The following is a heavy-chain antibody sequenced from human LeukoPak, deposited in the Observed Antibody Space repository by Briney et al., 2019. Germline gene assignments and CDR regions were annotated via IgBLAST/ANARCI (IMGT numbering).Heavy chain of an antibody. CDR1: GGSITTYY. CDR3: ARHSGNSGGAFDI. J-gene: IGHJ3*02. D-gene: IGHD4-23*01. Sequence: SETLSLTCTFSGGSITTYYWSWIRQPPGKGLEWIGYIYYSGSINYNPSLKSRVTISIDTSKNHFSLKLTSVTAADTAVYYCARHSGNSGGAFDIWGQGTMVTVSS. CDR2: IYYSGSI. V-gene: IGHV4-59*08.